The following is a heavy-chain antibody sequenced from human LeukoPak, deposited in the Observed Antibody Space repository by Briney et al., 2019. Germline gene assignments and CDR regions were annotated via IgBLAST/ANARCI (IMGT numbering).Heavy chain of an antibody. CDR3: AREGPDAFDY. V-gene: IGHV3-48*01. Sequence: GGSLRLSCTASGFPFIEYSMNWVRQVPGKGLEWISYIGIDSGNTKYADSVRGRFTISADKARNSLYLQMNSLRVEDTAVYYCAREGPDAFDYWGQGTLVTVSS. CDR2: IGIDSGNT. D-gene: IGHD1-14*01. J-gene: IGHJ4*02. CDR1: GFPFIEYS.